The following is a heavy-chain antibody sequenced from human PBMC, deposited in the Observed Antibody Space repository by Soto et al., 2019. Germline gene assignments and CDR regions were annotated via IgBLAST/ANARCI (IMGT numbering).Heavy chain of an antibody. CDR2: MNPSTGNS. D-gene: IGHD1-1*01. Sequence: ASVKVSCKASGYTFTSYDVYWVRQATGQGLEWMGWMNPSTGNSGYAQKFQGRVTMTSDTSISTAHMELSSLRSEDTAVYYCARRAETNGWNGFGADKYYFDFWGQGTLVTVSS. CDR1: GYTFTSYD. CDR3: ARRAETNGWNGFGADKYYFDF. V-gene: IGHV1-8*01. J-gene: IGHJ4*02.